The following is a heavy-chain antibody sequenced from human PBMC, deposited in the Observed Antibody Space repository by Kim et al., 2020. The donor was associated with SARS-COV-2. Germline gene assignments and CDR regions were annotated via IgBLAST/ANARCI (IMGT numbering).Heavy chain of an antibody. J-gene: IGHJ5*02. CDR2: ISYNGDNE. CDR1: GFAFSSFP. Sequence: GGSLRLSCVASGFAFSSFPVHWVRQAPGKGLEWVALISYNGDNEYYADSVKGRFIISRDNSKNTVYLQMTSLRGEDTAVYYCARGEFSAYAAWGQGTLVT. V-gene: IGHV3-30-3*01. CDR3: ARGEFSAYAA. D-gene: IGHD5-12*01.